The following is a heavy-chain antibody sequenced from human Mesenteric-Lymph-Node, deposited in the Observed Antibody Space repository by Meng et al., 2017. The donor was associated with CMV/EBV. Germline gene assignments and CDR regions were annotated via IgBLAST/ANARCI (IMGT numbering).Heavy chain of an antibody. CDR3: AREGPAYYDFWSGYYPDAFDI. CDR1: GFTFSDYY. Sequence: GGSLRLSCAASGFTFSDYYMNWVRQAPGKGLEWVSCISSVSTIYYADSVKGRFTISRDNAKNSLYLQMNSLRAEDTAVYYCAREGPAYYDFWSGYYPDAFDIWGQGTMVTVSS. V-gene: IGHV3-69-1*01. D-gene: IGHD3-3*01. J-gene: IGHJ3*02. CDR2: ISSVSTI.